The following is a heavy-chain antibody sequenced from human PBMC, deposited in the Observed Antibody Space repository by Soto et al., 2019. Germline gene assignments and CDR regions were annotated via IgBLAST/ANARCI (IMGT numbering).Heavy chain of an antibody. CDR3: ARGGRVRGAIRTFPMDV. CDR1: GGSFSGYY. J-gene: IGHJ6*02. CDR2: INQSGAT. V-gene: IGHV4-34*01. D-gene: IGHD3-10*01. Sequence: KASETLSLTCAVYGGSFSGYYWSWIRQPPGKGLEWIGEINQSGATNYDPSLKSRVSISVDTSKNQFSLKLSSVTAADTAVYYCARGGRVRGAIRTFPMDVWGQGTMVTVSS.